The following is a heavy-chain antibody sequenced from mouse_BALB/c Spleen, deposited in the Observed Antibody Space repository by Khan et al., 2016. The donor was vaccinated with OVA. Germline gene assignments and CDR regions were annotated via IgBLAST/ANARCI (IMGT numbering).Heavy chain of an antibody. Sequence: EVQLQESGPGLVKPSQSLSLTCTVSGYSITSEYAWHWIRQFPGNKLEWMGYINYRGNTRFNPSLKSRTSITRETSKNQFVLQLNSVTTEDTATYYCARKDYYDYDPFPYWGQGTLVTVSA. J-gene: IGHJ3*01. D-gene: IGHD2-4*01. CDR1: GYSITSEYA. V-gene: IGHV3-2*02. CDR2: INYRGNT. CDR3: ARKDYYDYDPFPY.